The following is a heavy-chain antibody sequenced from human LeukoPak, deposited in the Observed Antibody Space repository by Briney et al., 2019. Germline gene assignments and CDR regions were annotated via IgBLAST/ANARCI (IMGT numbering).Heavy chain of an antibody. CDR2: IKHVGNEK. D-gene: IGHD3-22*01. CDR3: ARNRNYYDKRDYRTDPFDV. Sequence: GGSLRLSGTASGFTFSDYWMSWVRQTPGKGLEWVANIKHVGNEKYYVDSVKGRLTISRDNAENSLYLQMVSLRAEDTAVYYCARNRNYYDKRDYRTDPFDVWGPGTMVTVSS. CDR1: GFTFSDYW. J-gene: IGHJ3*01. V-gene: IGHV3-7*03.